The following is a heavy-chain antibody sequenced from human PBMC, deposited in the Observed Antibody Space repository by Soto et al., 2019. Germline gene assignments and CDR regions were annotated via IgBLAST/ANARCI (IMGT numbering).Heavy chain of an antibody. Sequence: QVQLVQSGPEVKMPGASVNVSCKASGYTFTSYRINWVRQAPGPGLEWMGRVSTYNGNTKYAQKFQGRVTMTTDPSTTTGYMHLRSLRSDDTAVYYCARERGLTASTLFGYWGQGTVVTVS. CDR3: ARERGLTASTLFGY. CDR1: GYTFTSYR. CDR2: VSTYNGNT. D-gene: IGHD3-10*02. V-gene: IGHV1-18*01. J-gene: IGHJ4*02.